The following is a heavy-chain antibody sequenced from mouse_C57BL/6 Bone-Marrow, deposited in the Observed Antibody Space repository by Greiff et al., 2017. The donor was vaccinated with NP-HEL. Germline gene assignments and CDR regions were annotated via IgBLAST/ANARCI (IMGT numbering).Heavy chain of an antibody. CDR1: GYAFTNYL. CDR2: INPGSGGT. J-gene: IGHJ3*01. V-gene: IGHV1-54*01. CDR3: AREGRLRTGGFAY. D-gene: IGHD2-4*01. Sequence: VQLQQSGAELVRPGTSVKVSCKASGYAFTNYLIEWVKQRPGQGLEWIGVINPGSGGTNYNEKFKGKATLTADKSSSTAYMQLSSLTSEDSAVYFCAREGRLRTGGFAYWGQGTLVTVSA.